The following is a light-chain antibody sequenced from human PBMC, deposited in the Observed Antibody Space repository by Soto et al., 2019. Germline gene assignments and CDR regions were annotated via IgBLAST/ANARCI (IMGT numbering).Light chain of an antibody. V-gene: IGLV1-40*01. CDR1: SSNIGAGYD. Sequence: QSVLTQPPSVSGAPGQRGTISCTGGSSNIGAGYDVHWYQQLPGTAPKLLIYGNSNRPSGVPDRFSGSKSGTSASLAITGLQAEDEADYYCQSYDSSRSDVVFGGGTKLTVL. J-gene: IGLJ2*01. CDR3: QSYDSSRSDVV. CDR2: GNS.